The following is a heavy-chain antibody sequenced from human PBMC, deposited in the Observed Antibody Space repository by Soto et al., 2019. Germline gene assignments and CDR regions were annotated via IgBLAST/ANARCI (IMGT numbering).Heavy chain of an antibody. V-gene: IGHV4-31*03. Sequence: QVQLQESGPGLVKPSQTLSLTCTVSGGSISSGGYYWSWIRQHPGKGLEWIGYIYYSGSTYYNPSLKSRVNISVDTSKNQFSLKLSSVTAADTAVYYCARDRRGIQLWLLDYWGQGTLVTVSS. CDR3: ARDRRGIQLWLLDY. CDR2: IYYSGST. CDR1: GGSISSGGYY. J-gene: IGHJ4*02. D-gene: IGHD5-18*01.